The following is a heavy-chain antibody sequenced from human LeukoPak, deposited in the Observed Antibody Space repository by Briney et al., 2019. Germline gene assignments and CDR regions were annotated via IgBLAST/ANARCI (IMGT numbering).Heavy chain of an antibody. CDR1: GYTFSSYG. V-gene: IGHV3-23*01. CDR3: AKAPAPIAAAGNFDY. CDR2: SASGGST. Sequence: PGGTLRLSCAASGYTFSSYGMSWVRQTPGKGLEWVSGSASGGSTYHADSVKGRFTISRDNSKNTMYLQMNSLRAEDTAVYYCAKAPAPIAAAGNFDYWGQGTLVTVSS. D-gene: IGHD6-13*01. J-gene: IGHJ4*02.